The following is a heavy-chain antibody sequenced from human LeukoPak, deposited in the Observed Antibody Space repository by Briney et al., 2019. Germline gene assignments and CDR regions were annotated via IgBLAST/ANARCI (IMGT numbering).Heavy chain of an antibody. Sequence: SETLSLTCTVSGGSISSYYWSWIRQPPGKGLEWIGYIYYSGSTNYNPSLKSRFTISVDTSKNQFSLKLNSVTAADTAVYYCASLPLTGQYYFDYWGQGTLVTVSS. CDR3: ASLPLTGQYYFDY. CDR1: GGSISSYY. CDR2: IYYSGST. V-gene: IGHV4-59*08. D-gene: IGHD7-27*01. J-gene: IGHJ4*02.